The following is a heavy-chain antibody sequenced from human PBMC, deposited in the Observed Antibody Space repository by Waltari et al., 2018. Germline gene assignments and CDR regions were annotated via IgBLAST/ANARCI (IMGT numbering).Heavy chain of an antibody. Sequence: QVQLGESGGGVVQPGGSLRLSCAACGVKLHGNGMHWVRQAPGKGLEWVAFIRYDGSNKYYRDAVKGRFTISRDNSKNTLYLQMDSLRAEDTALYYCAKSPERPSTQWSHYYMDVWGKGTTVTVS. D-gene: IGHD2-15*01. CDR1: GVKLHGNG. CDR3: AKSPERPSTQWSHYYMDV. CDR2: IRYDGSNK. V-gene: IGHV3-30*02. J-gene: IGHJ6*03.